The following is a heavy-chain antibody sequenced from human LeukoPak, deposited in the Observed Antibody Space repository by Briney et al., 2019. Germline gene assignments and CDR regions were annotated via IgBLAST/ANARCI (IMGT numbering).Heavy chain of an antibody. J-gene: IGHJ4*02. V-gene: IGHV4-59*01. CDR2: IYYSGST. Sequence: SETLSLTYTVSGGSISSYYWSWIRQPPGKGLEWIGYIYYSGSTNYNPSLKSRVTISVDTSKNQFSLKLSAVSAADTAVYYCARSFDYGGQGTLVTVSS. CDR1: GGSISSYY. CDR3: ARSFDY.